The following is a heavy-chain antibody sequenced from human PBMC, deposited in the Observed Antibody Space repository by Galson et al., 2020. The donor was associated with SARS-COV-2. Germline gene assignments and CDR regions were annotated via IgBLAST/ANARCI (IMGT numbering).Heavy chain of an antibody. CDR1: GGSIGSGDYY. Sequence: SETLSLTCAVSGGSIGSGDYYWSWIRQHPGKGLEWIGYIYHSGSTYYNPSLKSRLSISVDTSKNQFSLRLSSVTAADAAVYYCARRRSGYNYGLRHFFDYWGPGTLVTVSS. CDR2: IYHSGST. CDR3: ARRRSGYNYGLRHFFDY. D-gene: IGHD5-18*01. V-gene: IGHV4-31*11. J-gene: IGHJ4*02.